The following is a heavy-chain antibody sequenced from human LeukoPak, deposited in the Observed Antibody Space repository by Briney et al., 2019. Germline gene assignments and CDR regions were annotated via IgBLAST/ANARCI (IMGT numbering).Heavy chain of an antibody. CDR1: GGTFSSYA. J-gene: IGHJ4*02. Sequence: SVKVSCKASGGTFSSYAISWVRQAPGQGLEWMGGIIPIFGTANYAQKFQGRVTITVDESTSTAYMELSSLRSEDTAVYYCARDSITIFGVVTPRRFYFDYWGQGTLVTVSS. CDR2: IIPIFGTA. V-gene: IGHV1-69*01. CDR3: ARDSITIFGVVTPRRFYFDY. D-gene: IGHD3-3*01.